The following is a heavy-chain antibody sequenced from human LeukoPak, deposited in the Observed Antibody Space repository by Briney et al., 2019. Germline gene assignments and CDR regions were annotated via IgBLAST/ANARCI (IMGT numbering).Heavy chain of an antibody. CDR3: AREALAAAGGFDY. V-gene: IGHV3-30*04. D-gene: IGHD6-13*01. CDR2: ISYDGSNK. CDR1: GFTFSSYA. Sequence: GRSLRLSCAASGFTFSSYAMHWVRQAPGKGLEWVAVISYDGSNKYCADSVKGRFTISRDNSKNTLYLQMNSLRAEDTAVYYCAREALAAAGGFDYWGQGTLVTVSS. J-gene: IGHJ4*02.